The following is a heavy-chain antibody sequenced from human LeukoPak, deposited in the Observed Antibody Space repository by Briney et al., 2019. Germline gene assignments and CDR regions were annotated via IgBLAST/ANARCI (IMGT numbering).Heavy chain of an antibody. CDR3: AKAGGYSSSWDYWYFDL. CDR2: IWYDGGNK. J-gene: IGHJ2*01. Sequence: GGSLRLSCAASGFTFSSYGMHWVRQAPGKGLEWVAVIWYDGGNKYYADSVQGRVTISRDNSKNTLHLQMNSLRAEDTAVYYCAKAGGYSSSWDYWYFDLWGRGTLVTVSS. D-gene: IGHD6-13*01. V-gene: IGHV3-33*06. CDR1: GFTFSSYG.